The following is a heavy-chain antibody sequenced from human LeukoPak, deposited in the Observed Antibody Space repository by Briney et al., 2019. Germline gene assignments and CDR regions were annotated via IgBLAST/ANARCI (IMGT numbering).Heavy chain of an antibody. CDR2: ISSSSSTI. Sequence: GGSLRLSCAASGFTFSSYSMNWVRQAPGKGLEWVSYISSSSSTIYYADSVKGRFTISRDNAKNSLYLQMNSLRAEDTAVYYCAKDILRFLEWPLSGFDYWGQGTLVTVSS. D-gene: IGHD3-3*01. CDR1: GFTFSSYS. CDR3: AKDILRFLEWPLSGFDY. J-gene: IGHJ4*02. V-gene: IGHV3-48*01.